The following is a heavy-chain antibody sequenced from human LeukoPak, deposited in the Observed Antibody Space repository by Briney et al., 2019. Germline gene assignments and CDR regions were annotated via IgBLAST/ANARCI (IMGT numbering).Heavy chain of an antibody. CDR1: GGTFSSYT. Sequence: ASVKVSCKASGGTFSSYTISWVRQAPGQGLEWMGIINPSGGSTSYAQKFQGRVTMTRDTSTSTVYMELSSLRSEDTAVYYCARGAPGAYCSGGSCPYFDYWGQGTLVTVSS. CDR3: ARGAPGAYCSGGSCPYFDY. V-gene: IGHV1-46*01. D-gene: IGHD2-15*01. CDR2: INPSGGST. J-gene: IGHJ4*02.